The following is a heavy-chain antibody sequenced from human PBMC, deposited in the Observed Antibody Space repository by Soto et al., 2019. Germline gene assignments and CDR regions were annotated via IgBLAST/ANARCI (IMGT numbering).Heavy chain of an antibody. CDR2: IKQDGSEK. D-gene: IGHD3-3*01. V-gene: IGHV3-7*01. Sequence: RGSLRLSCAASGFTFSSYWMSWVRQAPGKGLEWVANIKQDGSEKYYVDSVKGRFTISRDNAKNSLYLQMNSLRAEDTAVYYCARDQVSPFWSGYYYYYYYMDVWGKGTTVTVSS. CDR3: ARDQVSPFWSGYYYYYYYMDV. CDR1: GFTFSSYW. J-gene: IGHJ6*03.